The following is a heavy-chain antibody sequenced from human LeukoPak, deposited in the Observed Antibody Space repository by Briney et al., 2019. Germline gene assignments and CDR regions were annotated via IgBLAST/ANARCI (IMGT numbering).Heavy chain of an antibody. CDR3: ARDMGYREFRY. D-gene: IGHD5-18*01. V-gene: IGHV3-7*01. CDR2: IKQDGSEK. Sequence: PGGSLRLSCAASGFTFSSYWMNWVRQAPGKGLEWVANIKQDGSEKYYVDSVKGRFTISRDNAKNSLYLQMNSLRAEDTAVYYCARDMGYREFRYWGQGTLVTVSS. CDR1: GFTFSSYW. J-gene: IGHJ4*02.